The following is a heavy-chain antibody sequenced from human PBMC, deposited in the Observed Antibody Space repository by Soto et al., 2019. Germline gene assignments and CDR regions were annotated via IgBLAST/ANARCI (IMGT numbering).Heavy chain of an antibody. CDR2: INPSGSRT. Sequence: EVQLLESGGALVQPGGSLRLSCAASEFTFSTSGMTWVRLAPGRGLDYVSAINPSGSRTYYADSVKGRFTISRDNSKNTLYRQMNSLRAEDTAIYYCAKTPRGGDYGDWYFDLWGRGTLGTVSS. V-gene: IGHV3-23*05. CDR1: EFTFSTSG. J-gene: IGHJ2*01. CDR3: AKTPRGGDYGDWYFDL. D-gene: IGHD4-17*01.